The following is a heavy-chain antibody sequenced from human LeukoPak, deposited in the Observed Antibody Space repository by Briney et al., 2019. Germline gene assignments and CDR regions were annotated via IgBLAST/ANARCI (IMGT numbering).Heavy chain of an antibody. CDR1: GGSISSYY. Sequence: SETLSLTCTVSGGSISSYYWSWIRQPPGKGLEWIGYIYYSGSTYYNPSLKSRVTISVDTSKNQFSLKLSSVTAADTAVYYCARVLGRWGGAFDIWGQGTMVTVSS. CDR3: ARVLGRWGGAFDI. J-gene: IGHJ3*02. CDR2: IYYSGST. D-gene: IGHD3-16*01. V-gene: IGHV4-59*08.